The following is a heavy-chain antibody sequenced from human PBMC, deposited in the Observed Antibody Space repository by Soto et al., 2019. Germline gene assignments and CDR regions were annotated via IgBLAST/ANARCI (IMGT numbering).Heavy chain of an antibody. V-gene: IGHV1-2*02. CDR2: ISPKSGGT. Sequence: QVQLAQSGAEVKKPWASVKVSCKASGYTFTDYYIHWVRQAPGQGLEWMGWISPKSGGTNFAQNFQGRGTMSRDTSVSTGSMELSRLTSDDTAVYYCARGPIMGGTNDWFGPWGQGTLVTVSS. J-gene: IGHJ5*02. CDR1: GYTFTDYY. D-gene: IGHD1-26*01. CDR3: ARGPIMGGTNDWFGP.